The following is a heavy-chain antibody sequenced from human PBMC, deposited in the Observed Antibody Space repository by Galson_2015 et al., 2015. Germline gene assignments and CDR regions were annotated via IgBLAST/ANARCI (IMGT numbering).Heavy chain of an antibody. D-gene: IGHD3-3*01. Sequence: PALVKPTQTLTLTCALSGLSLSTSGVGVGWIRQPPGKVLEWLALIYWDDDKRYSPSLKSRLTITKDTSKNQVVLRMTNMDPVDTATYYCAHVQPEIPGVVHDYWGQGTLVTVSS. CDR2: IYWDDDK. V-gene: IGHV2-5*02. J-gene: IGHJ4*02. CDR3: AHVQPEIPGVVHDY. CDR1: GLSLSTSGVG.